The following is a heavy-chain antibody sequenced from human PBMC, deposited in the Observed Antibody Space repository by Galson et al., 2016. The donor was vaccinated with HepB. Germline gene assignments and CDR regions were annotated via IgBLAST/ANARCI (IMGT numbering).Heavy chain of an antibody. Sequence: QSGAEVKKPGESLRLSCKGSGYSFTTFWISWVRQMPGKGLEWMGRIDPSDSYTNYSPSFQGHVTFSVDKSISTAYLQWSSLQASDTAVYYCAGDDYSTYGGYRYGLDFGGQGTAVIVSS. CDR2: IDPSDSYT. CDR3: AGDDYSTYGGYRYGLDF. CDR1: GYSFTTFW. V-gene: IGHV5-10-1*01. D-gene: IGHD4-11*01. J-gene: IGHJ6*02.